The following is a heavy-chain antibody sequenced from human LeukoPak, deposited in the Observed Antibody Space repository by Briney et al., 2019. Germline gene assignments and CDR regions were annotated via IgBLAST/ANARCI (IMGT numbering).Heavy chain of an antibody. Sequence: GGSLRLSCAASGFTFSSYAMSWVRQAPGKGLEWVSAISGSGGSTYYADSVKGRFTISRDNSKNTLYLQMSSLRAEDTAVYYCAKYFITMIVVVTKSPFDYWGQGTLVTVSS. CDR2: ISGSGGST. V-gene: IGHV3-23*01. CDR3: AKYFITMIVVVTKSPFDY. CDR1: GFTFSSYA. J-gene: IGHJ4*02. D-gene: IGHD3-22*01.